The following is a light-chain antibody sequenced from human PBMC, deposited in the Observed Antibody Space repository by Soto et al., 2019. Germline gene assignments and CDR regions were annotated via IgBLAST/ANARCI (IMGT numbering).Light chain of an antibody. CDR2: KAS. J-gene: IGKJ1*01. Sequence: DIQMTQSPSTLSASVGERVIITCRAGQTISQLLAWYQQKPGGAPKLLIYKASTLKSVVPSRFSGSGSGTDFTLTISSLQPEDFATYYCLLDFSYFWAFGQGTKVDIK. CDR1: QTISQL. V-gene: IGKV1-5*03. CDR3: LLDFSYFWA.